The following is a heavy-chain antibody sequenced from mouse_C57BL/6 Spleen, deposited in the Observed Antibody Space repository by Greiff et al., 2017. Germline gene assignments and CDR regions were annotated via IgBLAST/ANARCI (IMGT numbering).Heavy chain of an antibody. J-gene: IGHJ2*01. CDR1: GYTFTSYW. D-gene: IGHD2-4*01. CDR2: IHPNSGST. CDR3: ARFDYYFDY. Sequence: QVQLQQPGAELVKPGASVKLSCKASGYTFTSYWMHWVKQRPGQGLEWIGMIHPNSGSTNYNEKFKSKATLTVDKSSSTAYMQLSSLTSGDSAVYYCARFDYYFDYGGQGTTLTVSS. V-gene: IGHV1-64*01.